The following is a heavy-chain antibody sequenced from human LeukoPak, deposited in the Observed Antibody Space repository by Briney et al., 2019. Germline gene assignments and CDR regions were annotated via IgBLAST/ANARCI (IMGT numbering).Heavy chain of an antibody. V-gene: IGHV3-7*01. D-gene: IGHD3-3*01. J-gene: IGHJ4*02. CDR2: IKQDGSEK. CDR1: GFTFSSYW. Sequence: GGSLRLSCAASGFTFSSYWMGWGRQAPGKGREWVANIKQDGSEKYYVDSVKGRFTISRDNAKNSLYLKMNSLRAEDTAVYHCARVGDFWSVYPLDYWDQETLVTLPS. CDR3: ARVGDFWSVYPLDY.